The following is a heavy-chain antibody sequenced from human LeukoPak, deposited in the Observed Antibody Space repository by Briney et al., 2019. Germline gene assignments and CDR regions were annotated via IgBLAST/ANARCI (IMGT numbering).Heavy chain of an antibody. J-gene: IGHJ6*02. D-gene: IGHD6-13*01. CDR3: ARGGGRGSSSTRLYYYGMDV. CDR1: GGSFSGYY. CDR2: INHSGST. V-gene: IGHV4-34*01. Sequence: PSETLSLTCAVYGGSFSGYYWSWIRQPPGKGLEWIGEINHSGSTNYNPSLKSRVTISVDTSKNQFSLKLSSVTAADTAVYYCARGGGRGSSSTRLYYYGMDVWGQGTTVTVSS.